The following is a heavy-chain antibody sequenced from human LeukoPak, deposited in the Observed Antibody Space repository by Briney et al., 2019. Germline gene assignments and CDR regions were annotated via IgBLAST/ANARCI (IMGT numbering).Heavy chain of an antibody. CDR2: ISSSGTTI. J-gene: IGHJ5*02. D-gene: IGHD2-15*01. CDR1: GFTFSSYE. CDR3: ARVGVVVAATGNLWFDP. V-gene: IGHV3-48*03. Sequence: GGSLGLSCAASGFTFSSYEMNWVRQAPGKGLEWVSYISSSGTTIYYADSAKGRFTISRDNAKNSLYLQMNSLRAEDTAVYYCARVGVVVAATGNLWFDPWGQGTLVTVSS.